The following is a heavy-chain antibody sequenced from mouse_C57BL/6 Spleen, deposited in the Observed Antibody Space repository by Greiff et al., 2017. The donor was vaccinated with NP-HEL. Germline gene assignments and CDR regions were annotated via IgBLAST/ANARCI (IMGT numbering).Heavy chain of an antibody. J-gene: IGHJ4*01. Sequence: EVQLQESGGGLVKPGGSLKLSCAASGFTFSDYGMHWVRQAPEKGLEWVAYISSGSSTIYYADTVKGRFTIPRDKAKNTLFLQMTSRRSEDTAMYYCARRGIYYSNYAMDYWGQGPSVTVSS. V-gene: IGHV5-17*01. D-gene: IGHD2-5*01. CDR2: ISSGSSTI. CDR1: GFTFSDYG. CDR3: ARRGIYYSNYAMDY.